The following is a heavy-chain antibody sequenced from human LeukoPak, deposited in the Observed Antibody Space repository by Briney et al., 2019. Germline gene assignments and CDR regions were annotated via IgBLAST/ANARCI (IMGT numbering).Heavy chain of an antibody. D-gene: IGHD2-21*02. CDR1: GGSFSGYY. CDR3: ARVEYCGGDCYSHDY. V-gene: IGHV4-34*01. Sequence: PSETLSLTCAVYGGSFSGYYWSWIRQPQGKGLDWIGEINHSGSTNYNPSLKSRVTISVDTSKNQFSLKLSSVTAADTAVYYCARVEYCGGDCYSHDYWGQGTLVTVSS. CDR2: INHSGST. J-gene: IGHJ4*02.